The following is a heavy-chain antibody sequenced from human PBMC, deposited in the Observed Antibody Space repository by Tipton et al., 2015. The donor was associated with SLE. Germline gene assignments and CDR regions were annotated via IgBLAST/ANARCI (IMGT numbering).Heavy chain of an antibody. V-gene: IGHV4-34*01. Sequence: TLSLTCAVYGGSFSGYYWSWIRQPPGKGLGWIGEINHSGSTNYNPSLKSRVTISVDTSKNQFSLKLSSVTAADTAVYYCARTKLRYFDWPYNWFDPWGQGTLVTVSS. CDR2: INHSGST. J-gene: IGHJ5*02. CDR1: GGSFSGYY. CDR3: ARTKLRYFDWPYNWFDP. D-gene: IGHD3-9*01.